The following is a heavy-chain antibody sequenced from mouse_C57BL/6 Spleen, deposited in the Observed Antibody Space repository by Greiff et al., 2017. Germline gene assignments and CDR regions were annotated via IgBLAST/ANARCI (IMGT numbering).Heavy chain of an antibody. CDR2: IYPGDGAI. J-gene: IGHJ3*01. CDR1: GYAFSSYW. CDR3: AREAYEYAWAY. V-gene: IGHV1-80*01. Sequence: QVQLQQSGAELVKPGASVKISCTASGYAFSSYWMNWVQQRPGKGLAWIGQIYPGDGAINYNGKFKGKAPLTADKSSSTAYMQLSSLTSEDSAVXLCAREAYEYAWAYWGQGTLVTVSA. D-gene: IGHD2-4*01.